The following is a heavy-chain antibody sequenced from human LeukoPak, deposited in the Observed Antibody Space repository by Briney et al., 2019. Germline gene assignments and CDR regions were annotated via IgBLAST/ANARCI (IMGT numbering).Heavy chain of an antibody. J-gene: IGHJ4*02. Sequence: ASVKVSCKASGYTFTGYYMHWVRQAPGQGLEWMGWINPNSGGTNYAQKFQGRVTMTRDTSISTAYMELSRLRSDDTAVYYCARGELVRSELGYFDYWGQGTLVTVSS. V-gene: IGHV1-2*02. D-gene: IGHD6-13*01. CDR3: ARGELVRSELGYFDY. CDR1: GYTFTGYY. CDR2: INPNSGGT.